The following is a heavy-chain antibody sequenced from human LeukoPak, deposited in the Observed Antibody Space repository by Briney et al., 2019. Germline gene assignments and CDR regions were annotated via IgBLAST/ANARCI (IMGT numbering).Heavy chain of an antibody. D-gene: IGHD6-13*01. V-gene: IGHV4-59*01. CDR3: ARDSSPYYYYYMDV. CDR1: GGSISSYY. J-gene: IGHJ6*03. Sequence: KPSETLSLTCTVSGGSISSYYWSWIRQPPGKGLEWIGYIYYSGSNNYNPSLKSRVTISVDTSKNQFSLKLSSVTAADTAVYYCARDSSPYYYYYMDVWGKGTTVTVSS. CDR2: IYYSGSN.